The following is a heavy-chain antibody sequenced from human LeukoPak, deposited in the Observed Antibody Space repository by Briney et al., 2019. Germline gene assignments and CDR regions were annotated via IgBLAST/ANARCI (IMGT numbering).Heavy chain of an antibody. J-gene: IGHJ4*02. D-gene: IGHD6-19*01. CDR1: GFTVDNYY. Sequence: PGGSLRLSCAASGFTVDNYYMIWVRQAPGKGLEWVSLIYRIGTTNYADSVRGRFTISRGNSKNTVYLQMNSLRADDTAIYYCARGRAVTVNHYFDTWGQGTLVTVAS. CDR3: ARGRAVTVNHYFDT. V-gene: IGHV3-53*01. CDR2: IYRIGTT.